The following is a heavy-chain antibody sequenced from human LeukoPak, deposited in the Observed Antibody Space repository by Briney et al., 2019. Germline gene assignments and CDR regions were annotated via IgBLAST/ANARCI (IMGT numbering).Heavy chain of an antibody. D-gene: IGHD4-17*01. V-gene: IGHV3-15*01. J-gene: IGHJ4*02. Sequence: PGGSLRLSCTASGFTFSNGWMNWVRHAPGKGLEWVGRVKSKVNGGTIDYAAPVRVRVTISRDDSKNTVYLQMNSLKTEDTAVYYCSTGRGDFLDYWGQGTLVTVSS. CDR2: VKSKVNGGTI. CDR3: STGRGDFLDY. CDR1: GFTFSNGW.